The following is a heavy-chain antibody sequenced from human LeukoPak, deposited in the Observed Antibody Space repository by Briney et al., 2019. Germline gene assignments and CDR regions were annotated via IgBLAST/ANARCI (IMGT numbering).Heavy chain of an antibody. D-gene: IGHD3-10*01. J-gene: IGHJ4*02. CDR2: ISSGSSSI. V-gene: IGHV3-9*01. Sequence: GGSLRLSCVVSGFSFEEYSMHWVRQTPGKALEWLAGISSGSSSIGSAESVKGRFIITRDNAKNSLYLQMNSLRGEDTALYFCTRRGQGFDYWGQGTLVTVSS. CDR1: GFSFEEYS. CDR3: TRRGQGFDY.